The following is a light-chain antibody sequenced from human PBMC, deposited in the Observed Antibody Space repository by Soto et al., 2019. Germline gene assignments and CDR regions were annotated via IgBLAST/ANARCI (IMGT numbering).Light chain of an antibody. CDR3: HQRCNRPPWT. V-gene: IGKV3D-20*02. J-gene: IGKJ1*01. Sequence: ESVIWPSLLPLSLSLVEIAPLSCSASQSVSSRYLAWYQQKPGQAPRLLIYGASSRATGIPARFSGSGSGTDVTLTIISLEPEDFSVYYCHQRCNRPPWTFGQGTKVDI. CDR2: GAS. CDR1: QSVSSRY.